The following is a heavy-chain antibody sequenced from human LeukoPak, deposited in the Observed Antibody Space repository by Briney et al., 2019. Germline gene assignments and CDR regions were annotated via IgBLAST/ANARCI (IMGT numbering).Heavy chain of an antibody. Sequence: PSETLSLTCTVSGGSISSYSWNWIRQSPGKGLEWIGRAYHSGSINYNPSLKSRVTISVDTSKNQFSLNLSSVTAADTAVYYCVSSYGGYVLDYRGQGTLVIVSS. D-gene: IGHD5-12*01. V-gene: IGHV4-59*01. J-gene: IGHJ4*02. CDR3: VSSYGGYVLDY. CDR1: GGSISSYS. CDR2: AYHSGSI.